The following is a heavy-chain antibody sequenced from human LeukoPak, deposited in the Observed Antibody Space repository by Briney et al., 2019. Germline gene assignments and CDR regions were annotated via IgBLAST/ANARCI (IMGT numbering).Heavy chain of an antibody. CDR2: ISSSSSYI. J-gene: IGHJ5*02. CDR3: ATEIVDTAMGQT. Sequence: GGSLRLSCAASGFTFSSYSMNWVRQAPGKGLEWVSSISSSSSYIYYADSVKGRFTISRDNAKNSLYLQMNSLRAEDTAVYYCATEIVDTAMGQTWGQGTLVTVSS. D-gene: IGHD5-18*01. CDR1: GFTFSSYS. V-gene: IGHV3-21*01.